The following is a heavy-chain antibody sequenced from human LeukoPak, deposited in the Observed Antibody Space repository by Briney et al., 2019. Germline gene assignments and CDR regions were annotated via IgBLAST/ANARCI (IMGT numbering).Heavy chain of an antibody. CDR1: GSSMSNYY. J-gene: IGHJ4*02. V-gene: IGHV4-59*08. CDR2: IYYSGTT. Sequence: SETLSLTCTVSGSSMSNYYWSWIRQPPGKGLEWIGYIYYSGTTNYNPSLKSRVTISLDTSKNQFSLKLSSVTAADTAMYYCARKFCTSDSCDRGYFGYWGQGTLVTVSS. CDR3: ARKFCTSDSCDRGYFGY. D-gene: IGHD2-2*02.